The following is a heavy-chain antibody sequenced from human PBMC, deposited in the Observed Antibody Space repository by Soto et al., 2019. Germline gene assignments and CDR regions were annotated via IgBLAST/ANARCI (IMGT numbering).Heavy chain of an antibody. D-gene: IGHD2-2*01. CDR2: IYYSGST. CDR1: GGSISSYY. Sequence: QVQLQESGPGLVKPSETLSLTCTVSGGSISSYYWSWIRQPPGKGLEWIGYIYYSGSTNYNPSLMSRVTISVDTSKNHFSLKLSSVTAADTAVYYCARRHSICSSTSCPNWFDPWGRGTLVTVSS. J-gene: IGHJ5*02. CDR3: ARRHSICSSTSCPNWFDP. V-gene: IGHV4-59*08.